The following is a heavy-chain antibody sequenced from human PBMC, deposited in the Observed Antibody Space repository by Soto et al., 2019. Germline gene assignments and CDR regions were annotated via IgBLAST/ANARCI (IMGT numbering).Heavy chain of an antibody. Sequence: SETLPLTCTVSGGSISSNSYYWGWIRQPPGKGLEWIGNIHYSGSTYYDSSLKSRVTISVDTSKNQFSLKLSSVTAADTAIYYFASQHYYDSSGYFVVYWGQGTLVTVSS. J-gene: IGHJ4*02. CDR1: GGSISSNSYY. V-gene: IGHV4-39*01. CDR3: ASQHYYDSSGYFVVY. D-gene: IGHD3-22*01. CDR2: IHYSGST.